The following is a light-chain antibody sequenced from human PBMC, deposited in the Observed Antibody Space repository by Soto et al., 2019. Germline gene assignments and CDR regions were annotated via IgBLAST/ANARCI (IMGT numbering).Light chain of an antibody. CDR2: GAT. V-gene: IGKV3-15*01. J-gene: IGKJ5*01. Sequence: EIVMTQSPATLSVSPGERATLSCRASQSVSILLAWYQQKPGQAPRLPIHGATTRATGIPARFSGRWSGTDFTLTISRLEPEDFAVYYCQQRYRWPPITFGQGTRLEIK. CDR3: QQRYRWPPIT. CDR1: QSVSIL.